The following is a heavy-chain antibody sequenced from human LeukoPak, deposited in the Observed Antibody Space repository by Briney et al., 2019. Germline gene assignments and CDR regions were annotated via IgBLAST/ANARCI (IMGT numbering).Heavy chain of an antibody. CDR3: AREGTHYDILTGYPNYDY. D-gene: IGHD3-9*01. CDR2: IYSGGST. J-gene: IGHJ4*02. CDR1: GFTFSSYA. Sequence: GGSLRLSCAASGFTFSSYAMSWVRQAPGKGLEWVSIIYSGGSTYYADSVKGRFTISRDNSKNTLYLQINSLRAEDTAVYYCAREGTHYDILTGYPNYDYWGQGTLVTVSS. V-gene: IGHV3-23*03.